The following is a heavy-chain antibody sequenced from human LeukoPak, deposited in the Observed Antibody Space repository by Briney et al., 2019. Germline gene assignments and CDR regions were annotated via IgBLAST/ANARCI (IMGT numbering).Heavy chain of an antibody. J-gene: IGHJ4*02. CDR1: GYTFTSSD. CDR3: ARGSMGRGLFFRWLRGYFDY. Sequence: ASVKVSCTASGYTFTSSDIIWVRRATGHGLEWMGWMNPNSGNTGYAQKLHPRGTVTSNTSISTAYMELSSLRSEDTTVYYCARGSMGRGLFFRWLRGYFDYWGQGTLVTVAS. V-gene: IGHV1-8*01. D-gene: IGHD5-24*01. CDR2: MNPNSGNT.